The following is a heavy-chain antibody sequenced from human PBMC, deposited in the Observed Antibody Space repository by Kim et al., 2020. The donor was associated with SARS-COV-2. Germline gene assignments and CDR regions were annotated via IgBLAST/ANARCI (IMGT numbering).Heavy chain of an antibody. J-gene: IGHJ4*02. D-gene: IGHD2-2*01. CDR2: ISYDGSNK. V-gene: IGHV3-30-3*01. CDR1: GFTFSSYA. Sequence: GGSLRLSCAASGFTFSSYAMHWVRQAPSKGLEWVAVISYDGSNKYYADSVKGRFTISRDNSKNTLYLQMNSLRAEDTAVYYCARDDEGLVVVPAANADYWGQGTLVTVSS. CDR3: ARDDEGLVVVPAANADY.